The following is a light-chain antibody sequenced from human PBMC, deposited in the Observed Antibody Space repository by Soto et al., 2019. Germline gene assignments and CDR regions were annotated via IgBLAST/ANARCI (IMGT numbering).Light chain of an antibody. J-gene: IGLJ2*01. CDR2: RNN. Sequence: QSVLTQPASVSGSPGQSITISCTGTSSDVGGYNYVSWYQQHPGKAPKLLINRNNQRPSGVPDRFSGSKSGTSASLAISGLRSEDEADYYCEAWDDSLSAVVFGGGTKLTVL. CDR1: SSDVGGYNY. CDR3: EAWDDSLSAVV. V-gene: IGLV1-47*01.